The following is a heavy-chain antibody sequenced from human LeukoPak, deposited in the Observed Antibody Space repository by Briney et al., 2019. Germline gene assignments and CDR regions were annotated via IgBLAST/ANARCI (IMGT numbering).Heavy chain of an antibody. V-gene: IGHV4-30-4*01. CDR2: NYYSGSN. CDR1: GDFVSSGAYY. J-gene: IGHJ4*02. CDR3: ARRHTDRGLGFDH. D-gene: IGHD1-26*01. Sequence: PSQTLSLTCAVSGDFVSSGAYYWTWLRQPPGQRLEWIGYNYYSGSNSYNPSLDSRVSISVVTSKNEFSLKLSSVTAADTAVYYCARRHTDRGLGFDHWGQGILVTVSS.